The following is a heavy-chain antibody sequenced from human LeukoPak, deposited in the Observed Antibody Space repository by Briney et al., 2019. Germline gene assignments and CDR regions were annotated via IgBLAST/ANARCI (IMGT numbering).Heavy chain of an antibody. D-gene: IGHD3-22*01. CDR3: AVSSGYYYSRFDY. CDR2: ISYDGSNK. J-gene: IGHJ4*02. Sequence: GRSLRLSCAASGFTFRSHGMHWVRQAPGKGLEWVAVISYDGSNKYYADSVKGRFTISRDNSKSTLYLQMNSLRAEDTAVYYCAVSSGYYYSRFDYWGQGTLVTVSS. CDR1: GFTFRSHG. V-gene: IGHV3-30*03.